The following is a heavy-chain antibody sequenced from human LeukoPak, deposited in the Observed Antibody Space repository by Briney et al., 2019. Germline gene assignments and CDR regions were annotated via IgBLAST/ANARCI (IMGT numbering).Heavy chain of an antibody. J-gene: IGHJ6*03. Sequence: SGTLSLTCAVSGGSMSDNYWSWIRQPPGMTREGIGYIYATGSTNYNPSLKSRVTISGDTSKNHFSLRLRSVTAADTAIYYCARHLRRDYPDSGSSQYFHYIDVWGKGTPVTVSS. CDR1: GGSMSDNY. CDR3: ARHLRRDYPDSGSSQYFHYIDV. D-gene: IGHD3-10*01. V-gene: IGHV4-4*09. CDR2: IYATGST.